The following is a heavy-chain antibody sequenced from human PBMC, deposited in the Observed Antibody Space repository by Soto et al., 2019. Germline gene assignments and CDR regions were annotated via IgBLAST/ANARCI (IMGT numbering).Heavy chain of an antibody. V-gene: IGHV4-39*01. CDR1: GGSISSSSYY. D-gene: IGHD4-17*01. CDR2: IYYSGST. CDR3: ASLPRGYGDYYYYGMDV. J-gene: IGHJ6*02. Sequence: SETLSLTCTVSGGSISSSSYYWGWIRQPPGKGLEWIGSIYYSGSTYYNPSLKSRGTISVDTSKNHFSLKLSSGTAADTAVYYCASLPRGYGDYYYYGMDVWGQGTTVTVSS.